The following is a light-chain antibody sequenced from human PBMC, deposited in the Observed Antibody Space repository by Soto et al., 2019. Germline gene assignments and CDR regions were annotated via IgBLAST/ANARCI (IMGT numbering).Light chain of an antibody. CDR3: QQRSSWPLT. Sequence: EIVLTQSPATLSLSPGETATLSCRASQSVSSSLAWYQQKPGQTPRLLIYDASNRATGIPARFSGSGSGTDFPLTVSSLEHEDFAVYYCQQRSSWPLTFGGGTKVEIK. CDR2: DAS. CDR1: QSVSSS. V-gene: IGKV3-11*01. J-gene: IGKJ4*01.